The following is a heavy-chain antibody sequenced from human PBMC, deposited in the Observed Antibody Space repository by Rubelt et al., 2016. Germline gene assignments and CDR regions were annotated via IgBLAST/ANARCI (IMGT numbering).Heavy chain of an antibody. CDR2: IVYSGDHQ. CDR1: GFTLTTAG. Sequence: EVQLVESGGGLVKPGESLRLSCAASGFTLTTAGMTWIRQAPGKGLEWVSTIVYSGDHQYYADSVKGRFTVSRDNARNSLFLQMNSLRAEDTAIYYCARGPPIDYWGQGTLVTVSS. J-gene: IGHJ4*02. D-gene: IGHD1-14*01. CDR3: ARGPPIDY. V-gene: IGHV3-21*01.